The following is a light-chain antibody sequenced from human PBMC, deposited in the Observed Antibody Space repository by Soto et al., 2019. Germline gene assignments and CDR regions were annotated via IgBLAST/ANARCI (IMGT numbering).Light chain of an antibody. V-gene: IGKV4-1*01. J-gene: IGKJ3*01. CDR3: QQYVSTVFT. CDR1: QSVLYSSNNKNY. Sequence: DIVMTQSPDSLAVSLGERATINCKSSQSVLYSSNNKNYLAWYQQKPGQPPKLLIYWASTRESGVPDRFSGSGSGTEFTLTISSLQADDVAVYYCQQYVSTVFTFGPGTKVDIK. CDR2: WAS.